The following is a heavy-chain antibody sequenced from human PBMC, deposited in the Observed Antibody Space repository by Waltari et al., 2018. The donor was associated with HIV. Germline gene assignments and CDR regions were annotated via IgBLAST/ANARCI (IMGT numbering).Heavy chain of an antibody. J-gene: IGHJ4*02. Sequence: QVQLVESGGGVVQPGRSLRLSCAASGFTFSSYGMHWVRQAPGKGLEWVAVISYDGSNKYYADSVKGRFTISRDNSKNTLYLQMNSLRAEDTAVYYCAKDRDPSELTVTTWGVDYWGQGTLVTVSS. D-gene: IGHD4-17*01. V-gene: IGHV3-30*18. CDR2: ISYDGSNK. CDR1: GFTFSSYG. CDR3: AKDRDPSELTVTTWGVDY.